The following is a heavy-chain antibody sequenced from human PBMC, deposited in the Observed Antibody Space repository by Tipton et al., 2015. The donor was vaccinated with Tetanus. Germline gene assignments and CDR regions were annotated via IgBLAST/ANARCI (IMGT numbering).Heavy chain of an antibody. D-gene: IGHD4/OR15-4a*01. J-gene: IGHJ3*02. CDR3: AKNVAKRHPTYDAIVTDAFDI. CDR1: GFTFSTFT. CDR2: ISGRGGNT. Sequence: SLRLSCAASGFTFSTFTFTNAWMSWVRQAPGKGLEWVSTISGRGGNTYYADSVKGRFSISRDNSKNTLYLQMSSLRTEDTAVYHCAKNVAKRHPTYDAIVTDAFDIWGQGTKVTVSS. V-gene: IGHV3-23*01.